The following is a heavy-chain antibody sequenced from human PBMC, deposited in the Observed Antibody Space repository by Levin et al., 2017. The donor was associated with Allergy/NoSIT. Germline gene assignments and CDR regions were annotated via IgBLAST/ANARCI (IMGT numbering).Heavy chain of an antibody. V-gene: IGHV4-39*01. D-gene: IGHD4-23*01. Sequence: SETLSLTCSVSGVSMSVNSYYWGWLRQPPGKGLEWIGSIDYSGSTYHNPSLESRVTMSVDTSMSQFPLKLRSVTAAATATFYSARLAGCNRGNCYYGVDVWGQGTTVTVSS. CDR3: ARLAGCNRGNCYYGVDV. J-gene: IGHJ6*02. CDR2: IDYSGST. CDR1: GVSMSVNSYY.